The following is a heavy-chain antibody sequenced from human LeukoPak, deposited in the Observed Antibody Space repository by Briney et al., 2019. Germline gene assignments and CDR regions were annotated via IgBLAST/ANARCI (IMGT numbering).Heavy chain of an antibody. CDR2: ISTYTGNT. CDR3: ARDQKSGLEVLWRY. V-gene: IGHV1-18*04. D-gene: IGHD3-3*01. J-gene: IGHJ4*02. CDR1: GYRFTSYD. Sequence: ALVKVSCRASGYRFTSYDISWVRQAPGQGLQWMGVISTYTGNTNYAQSFQDRVTMTTDTSTSTVYMELRSLTSDDTAVYYCARDQKSGLEVLWRYWGQGTLVTVSS.